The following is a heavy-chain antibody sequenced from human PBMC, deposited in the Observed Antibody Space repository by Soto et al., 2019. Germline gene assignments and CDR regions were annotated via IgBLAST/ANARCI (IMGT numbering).Heavy chain of an antibody. Sequence: GGSLRLSCAASGFTFSTHAMHWVRQAPGKGLECVAIVSFDGSNKYYADSVKGRFTISRDNSKDTLYLQMSGLTPEDTAVYYCARDQTGITTTGGGRIDHWGQGTLVTVSS. CDR1: GFTFSTHA. D-gene: IGHD1-20*01. CDR3: ARDQTGITTTGGGRIDH. V-gene: IGHV3-30-3*01. CDR2: VSFDGSNK. J-gene: IGHJ4*02.